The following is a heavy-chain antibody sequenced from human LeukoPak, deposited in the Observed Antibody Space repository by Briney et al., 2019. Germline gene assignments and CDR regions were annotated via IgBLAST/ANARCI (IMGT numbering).Heavy chain of an antibody. V-gene: IGHV3-7*01. CDR2: IKQDGSEK. CDR3: ARDLFSAGSDP. D-gene: IGHD3-10*02. CDR1: GFTFSSYW. J-gene: IGHJ5*02. Sequence: GGSLRLSCAASGFTFSSYWMSWVRQAPGRGLEWVANIKQDGSEKYYVDYVKGRFTISRDNAKNSLYLQMNSLRAEDTAVYYCARDLFSAGSDPWGQGTLVTVSS.